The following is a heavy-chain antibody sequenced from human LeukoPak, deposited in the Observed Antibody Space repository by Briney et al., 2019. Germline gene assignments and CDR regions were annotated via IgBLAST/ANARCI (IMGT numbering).Heavy chain of an antibody. D-gene: IGHD3-16*01. V-gene: IGHV5-51*01. CDR3: ATTRGGNYHWDY. CDR1: GSSFTSYW. J-gene: IGHJ4*02. CDR2: MYPLNSDI. Sequence: AASLKISCQGSGSSFTSYWIGWVRPLPGKGLEWMGIMYPLNSDIRYKPSFEGQVTMSADMSIKTAYLQWSSLKASDTAIYYCATTRGGNYHWDYWGQGSLVTVCS.